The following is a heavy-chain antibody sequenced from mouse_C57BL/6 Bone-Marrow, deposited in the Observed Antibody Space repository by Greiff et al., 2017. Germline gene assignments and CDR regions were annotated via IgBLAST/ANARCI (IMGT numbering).Heavy chain of an antibody. J-gene: IGHJ4*01. D-gene: IGHD1-1*01. CDR3: TREGTVVAMDY. Sequence: EVKVVESGEGLVKPGGSLKLSCAASGFTFSSYAMSWVRQTPEKRLEWVAYISSGGDYIYYADTVKGRFTISRDNARNTLYLQMSSLKSEDTAMYYCTREGTVVAMDYWGQGTSVTVSS. CDR1: GFTFSSYA. V-gene: IGHV5-9-1*02. CDR2: ISSGGDYI.